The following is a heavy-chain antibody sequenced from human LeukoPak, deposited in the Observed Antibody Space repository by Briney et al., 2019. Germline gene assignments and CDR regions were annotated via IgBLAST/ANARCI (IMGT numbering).Heavy chain of an antibody. J-gene: IGHJ4*02. CDR2: ISAYNGNT. D-gene: IGHD5-12*01. Sequence: ASVNVSCKASVYTFTSYGISWVRQAPGQGRAWMGWISAYNGNTNYAQKLQGRVTMTTDTSTSTAYMELRSLRSDDTAVYYCARDRRGYSGYDKMDYWGQGTLVTVSS. V-gene: IGHV1-18*01. CDR3: ARDRRGYSGYDKMDY. CDR1: VYTFTSYG.